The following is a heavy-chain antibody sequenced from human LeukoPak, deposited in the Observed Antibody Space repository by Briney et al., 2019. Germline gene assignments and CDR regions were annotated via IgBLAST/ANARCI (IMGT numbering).Heavy chain of an antibody. Sequence: GGSLRLSCAASGFTFSRHAMNWVRQTPGRGLEWLSAISGAGSATYYADSVRGRFTVSRDNSKDTSFLQMNSLRAEDTALYYCAKEGYTGYDAFDYWGQGALVTVSS. J-gene: IGHJ4*02. CDR1: GFTFSRHA. D-gene: IGHD5-12*01. CDR3: AKEGYTGYDAFDY. CDR2: ISGAGSAT. V-gene: IGHV3-23*01.